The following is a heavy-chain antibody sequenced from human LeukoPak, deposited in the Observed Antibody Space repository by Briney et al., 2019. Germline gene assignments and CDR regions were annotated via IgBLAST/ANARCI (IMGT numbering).Heavy chain of an antibody. J-gene: IGHJ4*02. CDR3: AKNHYSGYDLYYFDY. CDR1: GFTFSSYG. Sequence: GGSLRLSCAASGFTFSSYGMHWVRQAPGKGLEWVAVISYDGSNKYYADSVKGRFTISRDNSKNTLYLQMNSLRAEDTAVYYCAKNHYSGYDLYYFDYWGQGTLVTVSS. CDR2: ISYDGSNK. V-gene: IGHV3-30*18. D-gene: IGHD5-12*01.